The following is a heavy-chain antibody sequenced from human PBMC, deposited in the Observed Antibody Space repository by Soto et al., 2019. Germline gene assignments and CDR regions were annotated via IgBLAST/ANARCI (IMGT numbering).Heavy chain of an antibody. V-gene: IGHV3-33*01. CDR2: IWYDGSNK. J-gene: IGHJ4*02. D-gene: IGHD3-3*01. CDR1: GFTFSSYG. Sequence: QAGGSLRLSCAASGFTFSSYGMHWVRQAPGKGLEWVAVIWYDGSNKYYADSVKGRFTISRDNPKNTLYLQMNSLRAEDTAVYYCARDTYDLAFDYWGQGTLVTVSS. CDR3: ARDTYDLAFDY.